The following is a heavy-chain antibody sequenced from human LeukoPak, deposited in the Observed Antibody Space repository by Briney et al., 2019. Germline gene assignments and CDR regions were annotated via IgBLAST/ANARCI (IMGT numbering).Heavy chain of an antibody. Sequence: PGGSLRLSCAASGFTFSSNAMSWVRQAPGEGLEWVSGISGSGSNTHYADSVKGRFTISRDNSKNTLYLQMNSLRAEDTAVYYCAKAPSWYFDYWGQGTLVTVSS. CDR2: ISGSGSNT. V-gene: IGHV3-23*01. J-gene: IGHJ4*02. CDR1: GFTFSSNA. CDR3: AKAPSWYFDY. D-gene: IGHD2-15*01.